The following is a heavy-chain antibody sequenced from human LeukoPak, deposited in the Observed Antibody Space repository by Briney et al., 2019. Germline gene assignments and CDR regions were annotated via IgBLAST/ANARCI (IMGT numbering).Heavy chain of an antibody. CDR1: GGSFSGYY. Sequence: SETLSLTCAVYGGSFSGYYWSWIRQPPGKGLEGMGEINHSGSTNYNPSLKSRVTISVDTSKNQFSLKLSSVTAADTAVYYCARVNGRGSSSWYNYWGQGALVTVSS. CDR2: INHSGST. J-gene: IGHJ4*02. V-gene: IGHV4-34*01. D-gene: IGHD6-13*01. CDR3: ARVNGRGSSSWYNY.